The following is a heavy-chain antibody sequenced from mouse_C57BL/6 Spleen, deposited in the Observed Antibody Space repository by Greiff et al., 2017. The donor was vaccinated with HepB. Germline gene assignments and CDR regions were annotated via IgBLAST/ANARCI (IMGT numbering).Heavy chain of an antibody. CDR2: ISSGGSYT. J-gene: IGHJ3*01. D-gene: IGHD1-3*01. CDR3: ASNYSFAY. CDR1: GFTFSSYG. Sequence: DVMLVESGGDLVKPGGSLKLSCAASGFTFSSYGMSWVRQTPDKRLEWVATISSGGSYTYYPDSVKGRFTISRYNAKNTLYLQMSSLKSEDTAMYYCASNYSFAYWGQGTLVTVSA. V-gene: IGHV5-6*02.